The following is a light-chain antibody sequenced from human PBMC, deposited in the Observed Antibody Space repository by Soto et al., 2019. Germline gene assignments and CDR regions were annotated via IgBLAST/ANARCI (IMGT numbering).Light chain of an antibody. CDR3: QQYKSYSWT. CDR2: KAS. J-gene: IGKJ1*01. Sequence: DIQMTQSPSTLSASVGDRVTITCRASQSIGSWLAWYQQKPGKAPNLLISKASNLESGVPSRFSGSGSGIAFSLTISSLQPDDFATYYCQQYKSYSWTFGQVTKVEVK. V-gene: IGKV1-5*03. CDR1: QSIGSW.